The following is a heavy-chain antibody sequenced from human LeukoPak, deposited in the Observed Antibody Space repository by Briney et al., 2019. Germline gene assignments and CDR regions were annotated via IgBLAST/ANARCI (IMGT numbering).Heavy chain of an antibody. CDR2: IYSGGST. J-gene: IGHJ4*02. CDR1: GFTVSSNY. V-gene: IGHV3-53*01. Sequence: PGGSLRLSCAASGFTVSSNYRSWVRQAPGKGLEWVSVIYSGGSTYYADSVKGRFTISRDNSKNTLYLQMNSLRAEDTAVYYCAREGTSSGWYPFDYWGQGTLVTVSS. D-gene: IGHD6-19*01. CDR3: AREGTSSGWYPFDY.